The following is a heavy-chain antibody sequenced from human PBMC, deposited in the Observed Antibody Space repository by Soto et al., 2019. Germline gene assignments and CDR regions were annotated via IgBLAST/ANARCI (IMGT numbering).Heavy chain of an antibody. V-gene: IGHV1-18*01. Sequence: ASVKVSCKASGYTFTSYGISWVRQAPGQGLEWMGWISAYNGNTNYAQKLQGRVTMTTDTSTSTAYMELRSLGSDDTAVYYCARALYYYDSSGYFRVDHWFDPWGQGTLVTVSS. CDR3: ARALYYYDSSGYFRVDHWFDP. CDR2: ISAYNGNT. CDR1: GYTFTSYG. J-gene: IGHJ5*02. D-gene: IGHD3-22*01.